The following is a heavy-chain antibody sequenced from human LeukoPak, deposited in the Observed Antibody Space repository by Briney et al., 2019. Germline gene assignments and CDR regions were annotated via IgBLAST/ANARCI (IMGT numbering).Heavy chain of an antibody. V-gene: IGHV3-11*01. CDR1: GFTSSDYY. J-gene: IGHJ5*02. Sequence: GGSLRLSCAASGFTSSDYYMIWIRQAPGKGLEWISYISSTGSAIYYADSVKGRFTISRDSAKHSLYLQMNSLTTEDTAVYYCARDASRGGYGWFDPWGQGTLVTVSS. D-gene: IGHD5-12*01. CDR2: ISSTGSAI. CDR3: ARDASRGGYGWFDP.